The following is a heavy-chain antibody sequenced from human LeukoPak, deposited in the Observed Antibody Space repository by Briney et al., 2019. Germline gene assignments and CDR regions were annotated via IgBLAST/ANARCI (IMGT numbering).Heavy chain of an antibody. CDR2: IYTSGST. V-gene: IGHV4-4*07. CDR1: GGSISSYY. J-gene: IGHJ4*02. D-gene: IGHD3-22*01. Sequence: SETLSLTCTVSGGSISSYYWSWIRQPAGKGLEWIGRIYTSGSTNYNPSLKSRVTMSVDTSKNQFSLKLSSVTGADTAVYYCARDTYYYDSSGYYLFDYWGQGTLVTVSS. CDR3: ARDTYYYDSSGYYLFDY.